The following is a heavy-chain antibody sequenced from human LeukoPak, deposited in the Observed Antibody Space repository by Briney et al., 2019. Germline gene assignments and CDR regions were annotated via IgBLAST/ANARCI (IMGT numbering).Heavy chain of an antibody. D-gene: IGHD6-19*01. Sequence: PGGSLRLSCAASGFTFSSYSMNWVRQAPGKGLEWVSSISSSSSYIYYADSVKGRFTISRDNAKNSLYLQMNSLRAEDTAVYCCARDREQSSGWYDYWGQGTLVTVSS. CDR3: ARDREQSSGWYDY. CDR1: GFTFSSYS. V-gene: IGHV3-21*01. CDR2: ISSSSSYI. J-gene: IGHJ4*02.